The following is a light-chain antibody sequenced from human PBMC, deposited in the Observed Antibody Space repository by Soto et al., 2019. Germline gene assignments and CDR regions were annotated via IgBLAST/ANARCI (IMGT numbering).Light chain of an antibody. V-gene: IGKV3D-15*02. Sequence: MKMSHAAVSVSPRARATLSCRASQSVSSNLAWYQQKPGQAPRLLIYAASTRATGIPARFSGSGSGTEFTLTISRLEPEDFAVYYCQQSGSSPLTFGGGTKVDIK. CDR2: AAS. CDR3: QQSGSSPLT. J-gene: IGKJ4*01. CDR1: QSVSSN.